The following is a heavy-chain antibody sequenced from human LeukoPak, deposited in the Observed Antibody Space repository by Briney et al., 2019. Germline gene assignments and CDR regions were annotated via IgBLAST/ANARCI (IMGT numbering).Heavy chain of an antibody. CDR2: ILYDVSIK. V-gene: IGHV3-30*02. Sequence: PGGSLRLSCAASRFTFSTYTMYWVRQAPGKGLEWVAIILYDVSIKFYAASVKGRVTISRDNSKNTLYLQMNSLRGEDTAVYYCARDVSGYPKPDFYFYGMDVWGQGTTVTVFS. CDR3: ARDVSGYPKPDFYFYGMDV. CDR1: RFTFSTYT. D-gene: IGHD5-12*01. J-gene: IGHJ6*02.